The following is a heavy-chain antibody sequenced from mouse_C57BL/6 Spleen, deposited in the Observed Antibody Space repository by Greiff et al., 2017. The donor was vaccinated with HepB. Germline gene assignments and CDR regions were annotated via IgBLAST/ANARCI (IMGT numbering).Heavy chain of an antibody. CDR2: ISSGSSTI. Sequence: EVQLQESGGGLVKPGGSLKLSCAASGFTFSDYGMHWVRQAPEKGLEWVAYISSGSSTIYYADTVKGRFTISRDNAKNTLFLQMTSLRSEDTAMYYCASSTPYYSWFAYWGQGTLVTVSA. CDR3: ASSTPYYSWFAY. CDR1: GFTFSDYG. D-gene: IGHD2-10*01. J-gene: IGHJ3*01. V-gene: IGHV5-17*01.